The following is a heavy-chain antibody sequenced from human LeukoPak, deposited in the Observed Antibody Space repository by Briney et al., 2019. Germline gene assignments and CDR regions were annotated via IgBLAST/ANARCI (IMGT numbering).Heavy chain of an antibody. J-gene: IGHJ5*02. CDR3: ARVVRRLIAGSPPCAWGADA. CDR1: GGSFSGYY. CDR2: INHSGST. Sequence: SEXXSLTCAVYGGSFSGYYWSWIRQPPGKGLEGIGEINHSGSTNYNPSLTSRGTISVETSKNQFSQKLSSVTAADTAVYYSARVVRRLIAGSPPCAWGADACGPGTLVTVSS. V-gene: IGHV4-34*01. D-gene: IGHD1-20*01.